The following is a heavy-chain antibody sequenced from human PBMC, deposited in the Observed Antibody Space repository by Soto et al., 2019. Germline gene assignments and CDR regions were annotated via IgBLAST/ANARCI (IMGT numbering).Heavy chain of an antibody. D-gene: IGHD2-2*01. Sequence: QVQLQQWGAGLLKPSETLSLTCEVHGGSFSGYYWTWIRQTPGKGLEWIGEISHSGTTNYQPSLTSRVTISADPSKKQFSLNLTSVTAADSGVHYCARGECSSVYCFTRWALDFWGQGTVVTVSS. CDR1: GGSFSGYY. CDR3: ARGECSSVYCFTRWALDF. CDR2: ISHSGTT. V-gene: IGHV4-34*01. J-gene: IGHJ3*01.